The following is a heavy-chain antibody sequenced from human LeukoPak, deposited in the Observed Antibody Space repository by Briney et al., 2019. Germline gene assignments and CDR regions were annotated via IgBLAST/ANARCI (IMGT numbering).Heavy chain of an antibody. CDR3: ARDPEGGYGYRRGSYWYFDL. CDR2: IRYDGSNK. J-gene: IGHJ2*01. D-gene: IGHD5-18*01. CDR1: GFSFSSYG. Sequence: PGGSLRLSCAASGFSFSSYGMHWVRQAPGKGLEWVAFIRYDGSNKYYADSVKGRFTISRDNSKNTLYLQMNSLRAEDTAVYYCARDPEGGYGYRRGSYWYFDLWGRGTLVTVSS. V-gene: IGHV3-30*02.